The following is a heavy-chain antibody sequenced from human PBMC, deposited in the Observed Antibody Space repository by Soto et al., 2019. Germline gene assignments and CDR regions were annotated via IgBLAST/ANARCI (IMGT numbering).Heavy chain of an antibody. CDR2: ISSSSSYI. Sequence: PGGSLRLSCAASGFTFSSYSMNWVRQAPWKGLEWVSSISSSSSYIYYADSVKGRFTISRDNAKNSLYLQMNSLRAEDTAVYYCARTPTYSDIWRGHTDYSYMDVWGKGTTVTVSS. V-gene: IGHV3-21*01. D-gene: IGHD3-3*01. CDR3: ARTPTYSDIWRGHTDYSYMDV. J-gene: IGHJ6*03. CDR1: GFTFSSYS.